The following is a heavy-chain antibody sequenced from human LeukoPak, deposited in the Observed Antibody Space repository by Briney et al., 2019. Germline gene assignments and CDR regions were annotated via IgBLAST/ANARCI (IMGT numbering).Heavy chain of an antibody. CDR2: ISSSSSYI. Sequence: PGGSLRLSCAASGFTFSSYSMNWVRQAPGKGLEWVSSISSSSSYIYYADSVKGRFTISRDNSKNTLYLQMNSLSAEDTAVYYCAKDLSPLYYYYGMDVWGQGTTVTVSS. CDR3: AKDLSPLYYYYGMDV. V-gene: IGHV3-21*04. J-gene: IGHJ6*02. CDR1: GFTFSSYS.